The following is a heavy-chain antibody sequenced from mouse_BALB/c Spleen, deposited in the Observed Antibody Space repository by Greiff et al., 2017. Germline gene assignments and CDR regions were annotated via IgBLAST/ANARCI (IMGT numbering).Heavy chain of an antibody. CDR3: NAFSTPYYRYDGYAMDY. CDR2: INPYNGDT. V-gene: IGHV1-20*02. J-gene: IGHJ4*01. D-gene: IGHD2-14*01. Sequence: EVQLQQSGPELVKPGASVKISCKASGYSFTGYFMNWVMQSHGKSLEWIGRINPYNGDTFYNQKFKGKATLTVDKSSSTAHMELRSLASEDTAVYYCNAFSTPYYRYDGYAMDYWGQGTSVTVSS. CDR1: GYSFTGYF.